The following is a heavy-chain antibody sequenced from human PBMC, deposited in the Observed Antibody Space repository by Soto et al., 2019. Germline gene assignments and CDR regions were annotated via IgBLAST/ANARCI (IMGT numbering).Heavy chain of an antibody. J-gene: IGHJ3*02. V-gene: IGHV4-39*01. CDR3: ARTDPRGNWAFDM. D-gene: IGHD3-10*01. CDR1: VGSISSDIYY. CDR2: IYYSGST. Sequence: SETLSLTCSVSVGSISSDIYYWAWIRQPPGKGLEWIGTIYYSGSTYYNPSLKSRVTISVDTSKNQFSLKLSSVTAADTAVYYCARTDPRGNWAFDMWGQGTMVTVSS.